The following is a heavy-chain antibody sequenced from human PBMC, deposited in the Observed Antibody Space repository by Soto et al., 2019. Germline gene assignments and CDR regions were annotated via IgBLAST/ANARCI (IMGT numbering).Heavy chain of an antibody. D-gene: IGHD2-15*01. CDR2: ISYDGSNK. Sequence: QVQLVESGGGVVQPGRSLRLSCAASGFTFSSYAMHWVHQAPGKGLEWVAVISYDGSNKYYADSVKGRFTISRDNSKHTLYLQMSSLRAEDTAVYYCARVPSSSGRAHFDYWGQGTLVTVSS. V-gene: IGHV3-30-3*01. CDR3: ARVPSSSGRAHFDY. CDR1: GFTFSSYA. J-gene: IGHJ4*02.